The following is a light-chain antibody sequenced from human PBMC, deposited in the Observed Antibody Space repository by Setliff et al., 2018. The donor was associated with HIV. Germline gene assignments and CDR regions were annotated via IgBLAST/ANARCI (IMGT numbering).Light chain of an antibody. V-gene: IGLV2-14*03. CDR1: SSDIGSSNF. J-gene: IGLJ1*01. CDR3: SSYSINNLYV. Sequence: QSALAQPASVSGSPGQSITISCTGTSSDIGSSNFVSWYQQHPGKAPKVRMYNVDKRPSGVSNRFSGSKSGNTASLTISGLHTEDEADYYCSSYSINNLYVFATGTKVTVL. CDR2: NVD.